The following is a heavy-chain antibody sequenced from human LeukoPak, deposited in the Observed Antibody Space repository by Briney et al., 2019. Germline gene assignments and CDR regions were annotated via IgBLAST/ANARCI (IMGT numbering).Heavy chain of an antibody. V-gene: IGHV4-34*01. CDR3: ATSTDIVVVPAARGYNWFDP. J-gene: IGHJ5*02. CDR2: INHSRST. Sequence: PSETLSLTCAAYGGSFSGYYWSWIRQPPGKGLEWIGEINHSRSTNYNPSLKSRVTISVDTSKNQFSLKLSSVTAADTAVYYCATSTDIVVVPAARGYNWFDPWGQGTLVTVSS. CDR1: GGSFSGYY. D-gene: IGHD2-2*01.